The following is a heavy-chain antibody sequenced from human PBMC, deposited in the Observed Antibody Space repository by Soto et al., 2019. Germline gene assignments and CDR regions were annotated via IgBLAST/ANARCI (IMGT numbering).Heavy chain of an antibody. Sequence: SETLSLTCTVSGGSISSYYWSWIRQPPGKGLEWIGYIYYSGSTNYNPSLKSRVTISVYTSKNQFSLKLSSVTAADTAVYYCARGKNVGATDFDYWGQGTQVTVSS. CDR2: IYYSGST. D-gene: IGHD1-26*01. CDR3: ARGKNVGATDFDY. J-gene: IGHJ4*02. V-gene: IGHV4-59*01. CDR1: GGSISSYY.